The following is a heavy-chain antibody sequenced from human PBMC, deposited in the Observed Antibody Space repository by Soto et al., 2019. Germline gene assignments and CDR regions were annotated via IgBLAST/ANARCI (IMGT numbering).Heavy chain of an antibody. Sequence: GGSLRLSCAASGFTFSGSAMHWVRQASGKGLEWVGRIRSKANSYATAYAASVKGRFTISRDDSKNTAYLQMNSLKTEDTAVYYCTRHPRRMDYDSSGYQFDPWGQGTLVTVSS. CDR1: GFTFSGSA. D-gene: IGHD3-22*01. J-gene: IGHJ5*02. CDR3: TRHPRRMDYDSSGYQFDP. CDR2: IRSKANSYAT. V-gene: IGHV3-73*01.